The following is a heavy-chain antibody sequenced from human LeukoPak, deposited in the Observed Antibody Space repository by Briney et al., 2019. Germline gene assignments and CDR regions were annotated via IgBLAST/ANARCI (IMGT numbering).Heavy chain of an antibody. V-gene: IGHV1-69*05. J-gene: IGHJ4*02. D-gene: IGHD2-8*02. CDR1: GGTFSNYA. CDR2: IFPVFGTA. CDR3: ARGNYWSEFDY. Sequence: SVKVSCKASGGTFSNYAISWVRQAPGEGLEWMGGIFPVFGTAYYAQKFQARVTISTDESTSTGYMEMSSLRSEDTAIYYCARGNYWSEFDYWGQGTLVTVSS.